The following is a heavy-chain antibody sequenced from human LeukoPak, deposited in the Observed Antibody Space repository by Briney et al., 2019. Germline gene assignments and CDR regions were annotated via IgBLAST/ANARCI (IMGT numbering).Heavy chain of an antibody. CDR3: ARQGRYFSSTSCYVWSDP. CDR2: IYYSGST. CDR1: GGSISSYH. V-gene: IGHV4-59*08. J-gene: IGHJ5*02. Sequence: SETLSLTCTVSGGSISSYHWSWIRQPPGKGLEWIGYIYYSGSTNYNPSLKSRVTISVDTSKNQFSLKLSSVTAADTAVYYCARQGRYFSSTSCYVWSDPWGQGTLLTVS. D-gene: IGHD2-2*01.